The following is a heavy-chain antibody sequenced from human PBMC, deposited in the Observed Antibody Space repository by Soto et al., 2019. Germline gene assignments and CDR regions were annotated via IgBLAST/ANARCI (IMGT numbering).Heavy chain of an antibody. Sequence: GGSLRLSCAASGLTFSSYSMNWVRPAPGRGLEWVSSISCRSSYIYYAESVKGRFTISRDNAKNSLYLQMNSLRDENTAVYYCARDRVRNSNYGWGYNWFDSWGQGTLVTVSS. CDR2: ISCRSSYI. V-gene: IGHV3-21*01. CDR3: ARDRVRNSNYGWGYNWFDS. D-gene: IGHD4-4*01. J-gene: IGHJ5*01. CDR1: GLTFSSYS.